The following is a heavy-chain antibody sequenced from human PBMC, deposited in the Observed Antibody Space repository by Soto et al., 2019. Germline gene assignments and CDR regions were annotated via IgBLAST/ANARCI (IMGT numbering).Heavy chain of an antibody. V-gene: IGHV3-23*01. Sequence: EVQLLESGGGLVQPGGSLRLSCAASGFTFSSYAMSWVRQAPGKGLEWVSAISGSGGSTYYADSVKGRFTISRDNSKNTLYLQMNRLRAEDTAVYYCAKDLVAAAGESSNWFDPWGQGTLVTVSS. D-gene: IGHD6-13*01. J-gene: IGHJ5*02. CDR1: GFTFSSYA. CDR3: AKDLVAAAGESSNWFDP. CDR2: ISGSGGST.